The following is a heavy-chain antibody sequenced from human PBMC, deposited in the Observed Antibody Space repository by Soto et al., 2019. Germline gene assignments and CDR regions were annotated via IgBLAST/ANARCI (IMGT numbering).Heavy chain of an antibody. CDR1: GGSFSGYY. Sequence: SETVSLTCAVYGGSFSGYYWSWIRQPPGKGLEWIGEINHSGSTNYNPSLKSRVTISVDTSKNQFSLKLSSVTAADTAVYYCARGRGSSWYPRWFDYWGQGTLVTVSS. D-gene: IGHD6-13*01. J-gene: IGHJ4*02. V-gene: IGHV4-34*01. CDR3: ARGRGSSWYPRWFDY. CDR2: INHSGST.